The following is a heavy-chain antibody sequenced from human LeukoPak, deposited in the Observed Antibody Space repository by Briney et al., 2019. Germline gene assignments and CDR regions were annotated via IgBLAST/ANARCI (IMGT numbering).Heavy chain of an antibody. D-gene: IGHD3-22*01. CDR1: GFTFSTYA. CDR2: IRGNGHTT. V-gene: IGHV3-23*01. CDR3: AKDMDDSSGFYSYYH. J-gene: IGHJ1*01. Sequence: GGSLRLSYAASGFTFSTYAMSWARQAPGKGLEWVSTIRGNGHTTHYADSVKGRFTISRDNSKNTLYLQMNSLRAEDTAVYYCAKDMDDSSGFYSYYHWGQGTLVTVSS.